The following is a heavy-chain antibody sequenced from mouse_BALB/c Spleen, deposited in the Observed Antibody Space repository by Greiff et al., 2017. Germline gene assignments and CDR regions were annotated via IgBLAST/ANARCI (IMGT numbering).Heavy chain of an antibody. CDR1: GFTFSSYA. CDR3: AREGVRRSMDD. D-gene: IGHD2-14*01. Sequence: EVKLVESGGGLVKPGGSLKLSCAASGFTFSSYAMSWVRQSPEKRLEWVAEISSGGSYTYYPDTVTGRFTISRDNAKNTLYLEMSSLRSEDTAMYYCAREGVRRSMDDWGQGTSVTVSS. CDR2: ISSGGSYT. V-gene: IGHV5-9-4*01. J-gene: IGHJ4*01.